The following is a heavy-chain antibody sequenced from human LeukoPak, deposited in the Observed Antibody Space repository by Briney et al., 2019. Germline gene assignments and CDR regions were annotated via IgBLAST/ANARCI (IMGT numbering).Heavy chain of an antibody. Sequence: GGSLRLSCAASGFTFSSYWMSWVRQAPGKGLEWVANIKQDGSEKYYVDSVKGRFTISRDNAKNSLYLQMNSLRAEDTAVYYCARGRYDILTGYYYYGMDVRGQGTTVTVSS. CDR1: GFTFSSYW. CDR3: ARGRYDILTGYYYYGMDV. V-gene: IGHV3-7*01. J-gene: IGHJ6*02. D-gene: IGHD3-9*01. CDR2: IKQDGSEK.